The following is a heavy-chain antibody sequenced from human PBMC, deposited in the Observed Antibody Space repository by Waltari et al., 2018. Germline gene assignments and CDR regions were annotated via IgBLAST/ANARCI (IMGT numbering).Heavy chain of an antibody. J-gene: IGHJ6*02. Sequence: QVQLVQSGAEVKKPGASVNVSCKASGYTFTGYYIYLVRQATGQGLEWMGWINPNSGSTNYAQKFQGRVAMTEDTSIRTAYMELSRLRSDDAAVYYCARGIGRWELAYGMDVWGQGTTVTVSS. CDR2: INPNSGST. CDR1: GYTFTGYY. V-gene: IGHV1-2*02. D-gene: IGHD1-26*01. CDR3: ARGIGRWELAYGMDV.